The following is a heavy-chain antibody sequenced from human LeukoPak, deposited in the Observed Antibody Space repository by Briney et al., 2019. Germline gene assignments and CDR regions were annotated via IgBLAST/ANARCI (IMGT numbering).Heavy chain of an antibody. CDR3: ASRGDTSGYYYFDY. CDR1: GFTFSNHG. Sequence: GGSLRLSCVASGFTFSNHGMHWVRQAPGKGLEWVSYISGGSSYTNYADSVKGRFTISRDNAKNSLYLQMNSLRAEDTAVYYCASRGDTSGYYYFDYWGQGTLVTVSS. CDR2: ISGGSSYT. V-gene: IGHV3-21*05. J-gene: IGHJ4*02. D-gene: IGHD3-22*01.